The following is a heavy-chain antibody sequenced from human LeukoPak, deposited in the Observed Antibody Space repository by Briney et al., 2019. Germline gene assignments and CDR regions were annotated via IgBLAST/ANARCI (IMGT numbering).Heavy chain of an antibody. CDR1: GGSISSYY. D-gene: IGHD6-13*01. CDR3: AGDMYAASEQQLFFLFAP. V-gene: IGHV4-4*07. J-gene: IGHJ5*02. Sequence: SETLSLTCTVSGGSISSYYWSWIRQPAGKGLEWIGRIYTSGSTNYNPSLKSRVTMSVDTSKNQFSLKLSSVTAADTAVYYCAGDMYAASEQQLFFLFAPGGQGTLVTVSS. CDR2: IYTSGST.